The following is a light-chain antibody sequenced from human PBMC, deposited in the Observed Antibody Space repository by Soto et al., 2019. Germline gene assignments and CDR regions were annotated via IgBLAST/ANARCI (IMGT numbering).Light chain of an antibody. CDR3: QQYGFYRGT. J-gene: IGKJ1*01. CDR2: DAS. Sequence: DIQMTQSPSALSASVGDRVTITCRASQSISGWLAWFQQKPGKAPKLLIYDASSLESGVPSRFSVSGSGTDFTLSITSLQPDDFATAHCQQYGFYRGTFGQGTKVDIK. V-gene: IGKV1-5*01. CDR1: QSISGW.